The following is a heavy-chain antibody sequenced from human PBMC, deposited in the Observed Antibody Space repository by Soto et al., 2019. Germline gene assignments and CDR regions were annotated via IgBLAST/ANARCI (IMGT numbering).Heavy chain of an antibody. CDR3: AREREGSGFDP. CDR2: ISAYSGNT. CDR1: GGTFNRYV. V-gene: IGHV1-18*01. J-gene: IGHJ5*02. Sequence: ASVKVSCKASGGTFNRYVISWVRQAPGQGLEWMGWISAYSGNTNYAQKFQGRVTMTRNTSTSTAYMELSSLRSEDTAVYYCAREREGSGFDPWGQGTLVTVSS. D-gene: IGHD1-26*01.